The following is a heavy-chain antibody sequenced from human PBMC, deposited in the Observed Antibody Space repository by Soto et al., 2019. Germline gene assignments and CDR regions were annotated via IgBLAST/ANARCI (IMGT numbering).Heavy chain of an antibody. CDR3: ARGYKQVSSRIGYGMDV. CDR1: GGSIISYY. V-gene: IGHV4-34*01. CDR2: INHSGST. J-gene: IGHJ6*02. D-gene: IGHD3-10*01. Sequence: SETLSLTCTVSGGSIISYYWSWIRQPPGKGLEWIGEINHSGSTNYNPSLKSRVTISVDTSKNQFSLNLSSVTAADTAVYYCARGYKQVSSRIGYGMDVWGQGTTVTVSS.